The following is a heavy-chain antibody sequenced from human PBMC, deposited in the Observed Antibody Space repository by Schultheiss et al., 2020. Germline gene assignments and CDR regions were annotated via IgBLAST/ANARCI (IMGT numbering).Heavy chain of an antibody. V-gene: IGHV4-4*07. D-gene: IGHD3-10*01. J-gene: IGHJ4*02. CDR2: IHTAWST. CDR3: ARGGSGSDFEY. Sequence: SATLSLTCTVSGGSISGYYWSWVRQPAGRGLEWIGRIHTAWSTNYNPSLLSRVTMSLDTSKNQVSMNLRSVTAADTAMYYCARGGSGSDFEYWGQGTLVTGSS. CDR1: GGSISGYY.